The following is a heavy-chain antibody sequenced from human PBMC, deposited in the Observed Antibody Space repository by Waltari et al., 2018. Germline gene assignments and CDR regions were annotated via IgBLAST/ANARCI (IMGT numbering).Heavy chain of an antibody. Sequence: EVLLVESGGGLVQPGGSLRLSCAASGFTFSDYSMNWVRQGPEKGLEWVAYISSSSITTFYADSVEGRFSISRDNAKNSLYLQMNSLRDEDTAVYYCVRDRHGDYLRYFDSWGQGNLVTVSS. CDR1: GFTFSDYS. V-gene: IGHV3-48*02. D-gene: IGHD4-17*01. CDR3: VRDRHGDYLRYFDS. J-gene: IGHJ4*02. CDR2: ISSSSITT.